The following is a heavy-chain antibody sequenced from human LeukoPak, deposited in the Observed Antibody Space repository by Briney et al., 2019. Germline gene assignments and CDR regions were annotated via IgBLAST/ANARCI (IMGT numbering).Heavy chain of an antibody. V-gene: IGHV3-23*01. J-gene: IGHJ6*03. CDR1: GFTFSSYG. CDR2: ISGSGGST. D-gene: IGHD2-15*01. Sequence: TGGSLRLSCAASGFTFSSYGMSWVRQAPGKGLEWVSAISGSGGSTYYADSVKGRFTISRDNSKNTLYLQMNSLRAEDTAVYYCAKRGDCSGGSCPNYYYYYMDVWGKGTTVTISS. CDR3: AKRGDCSGGSCPNYYYYYMDV.